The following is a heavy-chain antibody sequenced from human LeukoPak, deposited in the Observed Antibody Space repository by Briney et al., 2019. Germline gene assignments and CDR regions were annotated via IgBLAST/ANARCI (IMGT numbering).Heavy chain of an antibody. CDR2: INSDGSST. J-gene: IGHJ3*02. CDR3: STGSGHAFDI. D-gene: IGHD3-10*01. CDR1: GFTFSSYW. Sequence: GGSLRLSCAASGFTFSSYWMHWVRQVTGRGLVWVSRINSDGSSTSYADSVKGRFTISRDNAKNTLYVQMNSLRAEDTAVYYCSTGSGHAFDIWGRGTMVTVSS. V-gene: IGHV3-74*01.